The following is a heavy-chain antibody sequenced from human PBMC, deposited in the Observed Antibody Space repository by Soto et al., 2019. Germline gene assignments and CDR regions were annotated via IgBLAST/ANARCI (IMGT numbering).Heavy chain of an antibody. Sequence: QVQLQESGPELVRPSDSLSLMCSVSGVPITTFYWSWIRQAPGKGLEYIGYIYYGGSTHYNPALKSRVTRAVDTDNNEFSLKLRSVTAADTAAYYCARGQLLHYQYGLDVWGQGTTVIV. CDR1: GVPITTFY. CDR3: ARGQLLHYQYGLDV. D-gene: IGHD3-10*01. V-gene: IGHV4-59*07. J-gene: IGHJ6*02. CDR2: IYYGGST.